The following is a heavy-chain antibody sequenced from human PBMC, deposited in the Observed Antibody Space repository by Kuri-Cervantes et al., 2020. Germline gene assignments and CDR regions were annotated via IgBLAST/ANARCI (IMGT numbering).Heavy chain of an antibody. CDR2: ISGDGITT. Sequence: GGSLRLSCAASGFTFSSYAMSWVRQAPGKGLVWVSRISGDGITTTYADSVKGRFTISRDNSKNTLYLQMNSLRAEDTAVYYCARGIAARRGGIDYWGQGTLVTVSS. J-gene: IGHJ4*02. CDR3: ARGIAARRGGIDY. V-gene: IGHV3-23*01. CDR1: GFTFSSYA. D-gene: IGHD6-6*01.